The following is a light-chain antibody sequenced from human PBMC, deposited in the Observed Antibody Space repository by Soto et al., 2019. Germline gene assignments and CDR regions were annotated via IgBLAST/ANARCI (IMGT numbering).Light chain of an antibody. CDR1: QSLVHSDGNTY. CDR3: MQGTHWPPYT. V-gene: IGKV2-30*02. CDR2: KVS. J-gene: IGKJ2*01. Sequence: DVVMTQSPLSLPATLGQPASISCRSSQSLVHSDGNTYLNWFHQRPGQSPRRLIDKVSNRDSRVPDRFSGSGSDTDFTLKISGVEAEDVGVYYCMQGTHWPPYTFGQGTKLEIK.